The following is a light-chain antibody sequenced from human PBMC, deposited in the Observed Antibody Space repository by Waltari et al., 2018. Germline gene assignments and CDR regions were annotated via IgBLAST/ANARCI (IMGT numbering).Light chain of an antibody. J-gene: IGLJ2*01. CDR3: CSYAGSYTLV. CDR1: SSDVGGYNY. CDR2: DVS. Sequence: PRSVSGSPGQSVTISCTGTSSDVGGYNYVSWYQQHPGKAPKLMIYDVSKRPSGVPDRFSGSKSGNTASLTISGLQAEDEADYYCCSYAGSYTLVFGGGTKLTVL. V-gene: IGLV2-11*01.